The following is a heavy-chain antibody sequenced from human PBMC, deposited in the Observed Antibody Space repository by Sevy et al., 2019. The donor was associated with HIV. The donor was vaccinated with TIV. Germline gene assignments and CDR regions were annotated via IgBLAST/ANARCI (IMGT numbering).Heavy chain of an antibody. J-gene: IGHJ3*02. CDR3: AKGLGMVQGALLSDDI. Sequence: GGSLRLSCAASGFTFRSYGMHWVRQAPGKGLEWVAFIRNDGSTNYYADSVKGRFTISRDNSKNTLYLQMNSLRGDDTSLYYCAKGLGMVQGALLSDDIWGQGTMVTVSS. CDR2: IRNDGSTN. V-gene: IGHV3-30*02. CDR1: GFTFRSYG. D-gene: IGHD3-10*01.